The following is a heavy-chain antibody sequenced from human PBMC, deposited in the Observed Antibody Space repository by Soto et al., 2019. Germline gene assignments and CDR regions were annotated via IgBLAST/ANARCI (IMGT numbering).Heavy chain of an antibody. D-gene: IGHD2-21*02. CDR1: GYTFTSYG. CDR3: ARDAPAYCGGDCYSFDY. J-gene: IGHJ4*02. Sequence: QVQLVQSGAEVKKPGASVKVSCKASGYTFTSYGISWVRQAPGQGLEWMGGIIPIFGTANYAQKFQGRVTITADESTSTAYMELSSLRSEDTAVYYCARDAPAYCGGDCYSFDYWGQGTLVTVSS. V-gene: IGHV1-69*13. CDR2: IIPIFGTA.